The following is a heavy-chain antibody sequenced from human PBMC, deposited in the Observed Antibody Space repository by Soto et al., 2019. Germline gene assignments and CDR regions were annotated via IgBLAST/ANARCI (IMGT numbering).Heavy chain of an antibody. CDR2: IYYTGTT. J-gene: IGHJ6*02. D-gene: IGHD3-22*01. V-gene: IGHV4-31*03. Sequence: PSETLSLTCTVSGDSISSGPNYWSWIRQHPGKGLEWIGYIYYTGTTYYSPSLKSRVIMSLDTSKNQFSLKLSSVTAADTAVYYCARYRRGHFWDYDSSGYFLMGYYYYGMDVWGQGTTVTVSS. CDR3: ARYRRGHFWDYDSSGYFLMGYYYYGMDV. CDR1: GDSISSGPNY.